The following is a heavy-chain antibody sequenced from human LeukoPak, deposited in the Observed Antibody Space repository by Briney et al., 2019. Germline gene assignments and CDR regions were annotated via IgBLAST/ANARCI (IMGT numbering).Heavy chain of an antibody. Sequence: ASVKVSCKASGYTFTSYGISWVRQAPGQGLEWMGWIIAYNGNTNYAQKLQGRVTMTTDTSTSTAYMELRSLRSDDTAVYYRARDVLYYYDSKVGSSLDYWGQGTLVTVSS. CDR1: GYTFTSYG. CDR3: ARDVLYYYDSKVGSSLDY. J-gene: IGHJ4*02. V-gene: IGHV1-18*01. CDR2: IIAYNGNT. D-gene: IGHD3-22*01.